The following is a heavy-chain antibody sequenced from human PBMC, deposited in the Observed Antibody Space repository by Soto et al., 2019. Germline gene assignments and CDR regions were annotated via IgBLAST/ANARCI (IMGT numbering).Heavy chain of an antibody. J-gene: IGHJ4*02. CDR3: YCSGDPAYFDY. CDR1: GYTFTSYD. Sequence: ASVKVSCKASGYTFTSYDINWVRQATGQGLEWMGWMNPNSGNTGYAQKFQGRVTMTRNTSISTAYMELSSLRSEDMAVYYCYCSGDPAYFDYWGQGTLVTVSS. D-gene: IGHD2-15*01. V-gene: IGHV1-8*01. CDR2: MNPNSGNT.